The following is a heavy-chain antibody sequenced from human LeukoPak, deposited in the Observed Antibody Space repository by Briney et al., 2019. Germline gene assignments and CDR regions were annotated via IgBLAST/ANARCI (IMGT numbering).Heavy chain of an antibody. CDR1: GGTFSSYA. J-gene: IGHJ4*02. Sequence: EASVKVSCKASGGTFSSYAISWVRQAPGQGLEWMGGIIPIFGTVNYAQKFQGRVTITADKSTGTAYMELSSLRSEDTAVYYCARSAYDILTGYSKGPDYWGQGTLVTVSS. CDR2: IIPIFGTV. CDR3: ARSAYDILTGYSKGPDY. D-gene: IGHD3-9*01. V-gene: IGHV1-69*06.